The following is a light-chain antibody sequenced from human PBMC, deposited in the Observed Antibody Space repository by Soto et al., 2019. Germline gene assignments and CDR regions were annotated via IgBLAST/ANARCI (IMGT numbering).Light chain of an antibody. CDR2: KAS. J-gene: IGKJ1*01. V-gene: IGKV1-5*03. Sequence: DIQMTQSPSTLSASVGDRVTITCRASQSISSWLAWYQQKPGKAPKLLIYKASSLETGVPSRFSGSGSGTEFTLIISSMHTDDFASYYCQQYGSSFPCTFGLGTKVEI. CDR1: QSISSW. CDR3: QQYGSSFPCT.